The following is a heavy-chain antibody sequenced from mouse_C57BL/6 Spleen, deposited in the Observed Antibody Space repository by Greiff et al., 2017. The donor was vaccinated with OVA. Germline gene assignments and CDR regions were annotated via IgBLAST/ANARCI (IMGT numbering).Heavy chain of an antibody. J-gene: IGHJ1*03. V-gene: IGHV5-4*01. CDR1: GFTFSSYA. CDR3: ARDRPMGYFDV. CDR2: ISDGGSYT. Sequence: DVQLVESGGGLVKPGGSLKLSCAASGFTFSSYAMSWVRQTPEKRLEWVATISDGGSYTYYPDNVKGRFTISRDNAKNNLYLQMSHLKSEDTAMYYCARDRPMGYFDVWGTGTTVTVSS.